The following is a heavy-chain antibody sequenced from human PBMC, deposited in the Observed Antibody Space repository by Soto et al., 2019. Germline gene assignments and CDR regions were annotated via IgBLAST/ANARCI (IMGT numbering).Heavy chain of an antibody. J-gene: IGHJ4*02. D-gene: IGHD4-17*01. CDR3: ATPTRGVYGDLYFDY. V-gene: IGHV3-53*01. Sequence: GGSLRLSCAASGFNVSRNYMIWVRQSPGKGLEWVSVIYSGGNTYNADSVKGRFTISRDNSKNTLYLQMNSLRAEDTAVYYCATPTRGVYGDLYFDYWGQGTLVTVSS. CDR1: GFNVSRNY. CDR2: IYSGGNT.